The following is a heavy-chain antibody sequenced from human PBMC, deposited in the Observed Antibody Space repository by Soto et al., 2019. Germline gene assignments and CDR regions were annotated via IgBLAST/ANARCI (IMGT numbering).Heavy chain of an antibody. V-gene: IGHV1-69*13. CDR3: ARTCIPGSNYYYGMNV. CDR2: IIPIFGTA. CDR1: GGTFSSYA. D-gene: IGHD1-20*01. Sequence: VASMKVSCKSSGGTFSSYAISWVRQAPGQGLEWMGWIIPIFGTANYAQKFQSRVTITADESTSTAYMELSSLRSEDMDVYNWARTCIPGSNYYYGMNVWGQRTPVTV. J-gene: IGHJ6*02.